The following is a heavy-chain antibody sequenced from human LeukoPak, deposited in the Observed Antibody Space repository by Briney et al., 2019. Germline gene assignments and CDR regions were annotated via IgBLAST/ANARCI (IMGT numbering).Heavy chain of an antibody. CDR3: ARGPMIVVVTEPFDY. CDR2: ISSSSSYI. CDR1: GFTFSSYS. Sequence: KSGGSLRLSCAASGFTFSSYSMNWVRQAPGKGLEWVSSISSSSSYIYYADSVKGRFTISRDNSKNTLYLQLNSLRAEDTAVYYCARGPMIVVVTEPFDYWGQGTLVTVSS. V-gene: IGHV3-21*01. D-gene: IGHD3-22*01. J-gene: IGHJ4*02.